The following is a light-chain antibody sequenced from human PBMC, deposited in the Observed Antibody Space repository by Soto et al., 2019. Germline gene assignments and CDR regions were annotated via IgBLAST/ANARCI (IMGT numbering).Light chain of an antibody. V-gene: IGKV1D-12*01. CDR3: QKANSFPLN. J-gene: IGKJ5*01. Sequence: DIQMTHSPSSVSASVVDRVTITCRASQGINNWLALYQQKPGKAPKLLIYAASSLQSGVPSRFSGSGSGTDFTLTISSLQPEDFATYYCQKANSFPLNFGQGTRLEIK. CDR2: AAS. CDR1: QGINNW.